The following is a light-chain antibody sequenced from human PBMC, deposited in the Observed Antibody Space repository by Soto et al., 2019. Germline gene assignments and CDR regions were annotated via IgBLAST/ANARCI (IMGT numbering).Light chain of an antibody. CDR1: QSVSSSY. J-gene: IGKJ2*01. CDR2: GAS. Sequence: PGERATLSCRASQSVSSSYLAWYQQKPGQTPRLLIYGASSRATGIPDRFSGSGSGTDFTLTISRLEPGDFAVYYCQQFGNSPYTFGQGTKLDIK. V-gene: IGKV3-20*01. CDR3: QQFGNSPYT.